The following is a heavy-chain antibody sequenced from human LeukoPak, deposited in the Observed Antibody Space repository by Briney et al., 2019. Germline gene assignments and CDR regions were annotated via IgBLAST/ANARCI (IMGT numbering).Heavy chain of an antibody. D-gene: IGHD5-18*01. CDR3: ARGWIQLSTFDY. CDR2: IYYSGST. Sequence: PSETLSLTCTASGGSISSGGYYWSWIRQHPGKGLEWIGYIYYSGSTYYNPSLKSRVTISVDTSKNQFSLKLSSVTAADTAVYYCARGWIQLSTFDYWGQGTLVTVSS. V-gene: IGHV4-31*03. J-gene: IGHJ4*02. CDR1: GGSISSGGYY.